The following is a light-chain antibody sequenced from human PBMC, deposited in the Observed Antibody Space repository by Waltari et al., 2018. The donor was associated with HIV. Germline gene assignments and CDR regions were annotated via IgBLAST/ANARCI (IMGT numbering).Light chain of an antibody. CDR1: KLGDKY. J-gene: IGLJ2*01. CDR3: QVWDNNSAV. Sequence: SYELTQPPSMSVSPGQTASITCSGDKLGDKYVCWYQQRPGQSPVMVIYQDSERPSGVPERFSGSNSGNTATLTISGTQPLDEADYYCQVWDNNSAVFGGGTKVTVL. V-gene: IGLV3-1*01. CDR2: QDS.